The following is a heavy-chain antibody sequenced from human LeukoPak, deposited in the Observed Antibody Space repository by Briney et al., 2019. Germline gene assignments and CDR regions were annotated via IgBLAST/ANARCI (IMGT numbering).Heavy chain of an antibody. V-gene: IGHV4-31*03. Sequence: PSETLSLTCTVSGGSISSGGYYWRWIRQHPGKGLEWIGYIYYSGSTYYNPSLKSRVTISVDTSKNQFSLKLSSVTAADTAVYYCARWGIAAAGTPLFDPWGQGTLVTVSS. CDR1: GGSISSGGYY. CDR2: IYYSGST. J-gene: IGHJ5*02. D-gene: IGHD6-13*01. CDR3: ARWGIAAAGTPLFDP.